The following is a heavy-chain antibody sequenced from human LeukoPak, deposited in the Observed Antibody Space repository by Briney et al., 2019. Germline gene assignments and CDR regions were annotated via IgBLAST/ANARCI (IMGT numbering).Heavy chain of an antibody. J-gene: IGHJ4*02. CDR3: ARASGGWYGNFDY. CDR1: GFTFSTSG. CDR2: IYSGGST. D-gene: IGHD6-19*01. V-gene: IGHV3-53*01. Sequence: PGGSLRLSCAASGFTFSTSGMNWVRQAPGKGLEWVSVIYSGGSTYYADSVKGRFTISRDNSKNTLYLQMNSLRAEDTAVYYCARASGGWYGNFDYWGQGTLVTVSS.